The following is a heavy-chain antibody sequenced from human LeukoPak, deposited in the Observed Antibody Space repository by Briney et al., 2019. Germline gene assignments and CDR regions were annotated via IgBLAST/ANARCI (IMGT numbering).Heavy chain of an antibody. V-gene: IGHV3-7*01. J-gene: IGHJ6*02. CDR1: GFTFSSYA. CDR2: MNIDGSEK. Sequence: GGSLRLSCAASGFTFSSYAMHWVRQAPGKRLEWVANMNIDGSEKYYADSVKGRFTISRDNARNSVYLQVNSLRVEDTAVYFCARGNCSVANCHENYYFFGMDVWGQGTTVTVSS. D-gene: IGHD2-15*01. CDR3: ARGNCSVANCHENYYFFGMDV.